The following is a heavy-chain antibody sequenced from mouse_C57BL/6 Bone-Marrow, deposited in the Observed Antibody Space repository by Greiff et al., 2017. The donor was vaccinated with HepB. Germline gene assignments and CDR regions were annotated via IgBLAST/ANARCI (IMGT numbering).Heavy chain of an antibody. Sequence: EVQLVESGEGLVKPGGSLKLSCAASGFTFSSYAMSWVRQTPEKRLEWVAYISSGGDYIYYADPVKGRFTISRDNARNTLYLQMSSLKSEDTAMYYCTRRGSYGYDRGNYAMDYWGQGTSVTVSS. CDR2: ISSGGDYI. V-gene: IGHV5S21*01. CDR3: TRRGSYGYDRGNYAMDY. D-gene: IGHD2-2*01. J-gene: IGHJ4*01. CDR1: GFTFSSYA.